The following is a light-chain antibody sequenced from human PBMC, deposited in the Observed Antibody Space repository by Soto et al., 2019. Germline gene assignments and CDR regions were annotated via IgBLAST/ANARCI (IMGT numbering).Light chain of an antibody. CDR3: QKSNSTPPK. CDR1: QSIGRN. CDR2: TSS. V-gene: IGKV1-39*01. Sequence: DIQITQSPTSLSASVGDGVTISCLESQSIGRNLNWYQQKPGKAHTLLMFTSSNLQSGVPSRFSGSGSGTDFILTISSLQPEDFATYYCQKSNSTPPKFGQGTKVDIK. J-gene: IGKJ1*01.